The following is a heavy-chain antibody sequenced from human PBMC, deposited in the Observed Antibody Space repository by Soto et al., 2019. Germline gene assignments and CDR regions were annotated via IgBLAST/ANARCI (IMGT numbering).Heavy chain of an antibody. Sequence: GGSLRLSCLASGFTFSRYWMRWFLQAPGKGLVWVSRINTDKSTLTYADSVEGRFTISRDNAKNTLYLQMDSLRAEDTAVYYCVRRFYDLECRPPFDHWGPGILVTVSS. D-gene: IGHD3-22*01. J-gene: IGHJ4*02. CDR1: GFTFSRYW. V-gene: IGHV3-74*03. CDR2: INTDKSTL. CDR3: VRRFYDLECRPPFDH.